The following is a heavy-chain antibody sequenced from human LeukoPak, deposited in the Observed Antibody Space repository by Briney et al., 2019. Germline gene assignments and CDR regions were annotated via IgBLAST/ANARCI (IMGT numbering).Heavy chain of an antibody. J-gene: IGHJ4*02. CDR1: GFTFSSYG. CDR3: AKDIVVVPAAMGSFDY. V-gene: IGHV3-23*01. Sequence: PGGSLRLSCAASGFTFSSYGMSWVRQAPGKGLEWVSAISGSGGSTYYADSVKGRFTISRDNSKNTLYLQMNSLRAEDTAVYYCAKDIVVVPAAMGSFDYWGQGTLVTVSS. CDR2: ISGSGGST. D-gene: IGHD2-2*01.